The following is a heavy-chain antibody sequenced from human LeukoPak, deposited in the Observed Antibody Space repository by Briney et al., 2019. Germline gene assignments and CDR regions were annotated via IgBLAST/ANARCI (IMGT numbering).Heavy chain of an antibody. CDR1: GYTFTGYY. J-gene: IGHJ4*02. Sequence: ASVKVSCKASGYTFTGYYMHWVRQAPGQGLEWMGWINPNSGGTNYAQKFQGRVTMTRDTSISTAYMELSRLRSDDTAVYYCARGLMGGYPHFEYWGQGTLVTVSS. V-gene: IGHV1-2*02. D-gene: IGHD3-22*01. CDR2: INPNSGGT. CDR3: ARGLMGGYPHFEY.